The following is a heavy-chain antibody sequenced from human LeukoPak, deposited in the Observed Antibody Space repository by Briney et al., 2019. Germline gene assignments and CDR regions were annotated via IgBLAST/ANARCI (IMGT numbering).Heavy chain of an antibody. CDR1: GFTFSSYA. J-gene: IGHJ4*02. V-gene: IGHV3-23*01. CDR3: AASISSGYQYYFDY. CDR2: ISGSGGST. D-gene: IGHD3-22*01. Sequence: PGGSLRLSCAASGFTFSSYAMSWVRQAPGKGLEWVSAISGSGGSTYYADSVKGRFTISRDNSKNTLYLQMNSLRAEDTAVYYCAASISSGYQYYFDYWGQGNLVTVSS.